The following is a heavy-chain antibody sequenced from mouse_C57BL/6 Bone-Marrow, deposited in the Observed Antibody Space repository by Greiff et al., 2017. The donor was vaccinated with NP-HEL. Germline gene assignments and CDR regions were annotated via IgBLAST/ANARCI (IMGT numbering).Heavy chain of an antibody. CDR1: GYSITSGYY. Sequence: EVKLMESGPGLVKPSQSLSLTCSVTGYSITSGYYWNWIRQFPGNKLEWMGYISYDGSNNYNPSLKNRISITRDTSKNQFFLKLNSVTTEDTATYYCARVLYDGYSWYFDVWGTGTTVTVSS. J-gene: IGHJ1*03. D-gene: IGHD2-3*01. CDR2: ISYDGSN. V-gene: IGHV3-6*01. CDR3: ARVLYDGYSWYFDV.